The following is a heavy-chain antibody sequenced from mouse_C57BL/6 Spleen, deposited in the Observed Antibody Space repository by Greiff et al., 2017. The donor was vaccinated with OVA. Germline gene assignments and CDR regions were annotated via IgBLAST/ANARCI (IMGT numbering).Heavy chain of an antibody. CDR2: INYDGSST. Sequence: EVKLVESEGGLVQPGRSMKLSCTASGFTFSDYYMDWVRQVPEKGLEWVANINYDGSSTYYLASLKIRFIISRDNAKNILYLQMSSLKSEDTATYYCARDYGPYAMDYWGQGTSVTVSS. CDR3: ARDYGPYAMDY. J-gene: IGHJ4*01. D-gene: IGHD1-1*02. V-gene: IGHV5-16*01. CDR1: GFTFSDYY.